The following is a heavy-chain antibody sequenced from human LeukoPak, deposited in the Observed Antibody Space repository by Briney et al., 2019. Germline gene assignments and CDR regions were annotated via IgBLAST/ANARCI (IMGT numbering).Heavy chain of an antibody. V-gene: IGHV3-7*01. CDR1: GFTFSSYW. CDR3: ARLGSGSYLDYYYYGMDV. CDR2: IKQDGSEK. D-gene: IGHD1-26*01. Sequence: PGGSLRLSCTASGFTFSSYWMSWVRQAPGKGLEWVANIKQDGSEKSYVDSVKGRFTISRDNAKNSLYLQMNSLRAEDTAVYYCARLGSGSYLDYYYYGMDVWGQGTTVTVSS. J-gene: IGHJ6*02.